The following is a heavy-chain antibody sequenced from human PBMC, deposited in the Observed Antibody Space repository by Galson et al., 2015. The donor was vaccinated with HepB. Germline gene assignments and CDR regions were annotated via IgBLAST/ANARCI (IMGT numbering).Heavy chain of an antibody. V-gene: IGHV3-23*01. Sequence: SLRLSCAASGFTFSSYAMSWVRQAPGKGLEWVSAISGSGGSTYYADSVKGRFTISRDNSKNTLYLQMNSLRAEDTAVYYCAKAMYYYDSSGYYHGALFDYWGQGTLVTVSS. J-gene: IGHJ4*02. CDR2: ISGSGGST. CDR3: AKAMYYYDSSGYYHGALFDY. CDR1: GFTFSSYA. D-gene: IGHD3-22*01.